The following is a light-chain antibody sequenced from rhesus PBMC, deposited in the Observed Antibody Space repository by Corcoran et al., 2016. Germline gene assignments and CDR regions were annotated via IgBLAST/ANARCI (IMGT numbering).Light chain of an antibody. CDR1: QSISSW. J-gene: IGKJ1*01. Sequence: DIQMTQSPSSLSASVGDTVTINCRASQSISSWLAWYQQKPGKAPTLLIYKAYSLQSGVPSRFSGSGSWTDFTLPSSSLQSEYFATYYCQQFSRNPRTFGHRTKVEIK. V-gene: IGKV1-22*01. CDR2: KAY. CDR3: QQFSRNPRT.